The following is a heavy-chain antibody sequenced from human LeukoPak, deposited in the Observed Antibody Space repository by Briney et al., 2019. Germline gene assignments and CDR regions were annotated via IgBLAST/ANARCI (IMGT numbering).Heavy chain of an antibody. Sequence: ASVKVSCKASGYTFTSYDINWVRQATGQGLEWMGWMNPNSGNTGYAQKFQGRVTMTRNTSISTAYMELSSLRSEDTAVYYCAREGLRYFDCLPYYYYYGMDVWGQGTTVTVSS. J-gene: IGHJ6*02. CDR2: MNPNSGNT. D-gene: IGHD3-9*01. CDR3: AREGLRYFDCLPYYYYYGMDV. V-gene: IGHV1-8*01. CDR1: GYTFTSYD.